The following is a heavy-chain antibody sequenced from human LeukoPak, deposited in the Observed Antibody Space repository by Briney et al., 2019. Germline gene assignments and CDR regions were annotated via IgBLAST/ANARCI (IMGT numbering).Heavy chain of an antibody. D-gene: IGHD2-8*01. Sequence: SDTLSLTCAVYGGSFSGYYWSWIRQPPGKGLEWIGEINHSGSTNDNPPHKSRVTISVDTSKNQFSLKLSSVTAADTAVYYCARRDRPGMLDYWGQGTLVTVSS. CDR1: GGSFSGYY. CDR2: INHSGST. V-gene: IGHV4-34*01. J-gene: IGHJ4*02. CDR3: ARRDRPGMLDY.